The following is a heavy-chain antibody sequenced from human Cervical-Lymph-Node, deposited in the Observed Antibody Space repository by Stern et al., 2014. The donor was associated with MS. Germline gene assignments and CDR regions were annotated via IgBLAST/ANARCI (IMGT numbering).Heavy chain of an antibody. Sequence: QVQLVESGGGVVQPGRSLRLSCAASGFTFSSYGMHWVRQAPGKGLEWVAVISYDGSNKYYADSVKGRFTISRDNSKNTLYLQMNSLRAEDTAVYYCASIAWSYYDYWGQGTLVTVSS. J-gene: IGHJ4*02. V-gene: IGHV3-30*03. CDR2: ISYDGSNK. D-gene: IGHD1-1*01. CDR1: GFTFSSYG. CDR3: ASIAWSYYDY.